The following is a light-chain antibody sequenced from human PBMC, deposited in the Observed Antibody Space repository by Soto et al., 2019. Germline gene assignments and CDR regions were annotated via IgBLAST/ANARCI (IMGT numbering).Light chain of an antibody. CDR3: QQFKSYPLT. CDR2: DAS. J-gene: IGKJ4*01. V-gene: IGKV1-13*02. CDR1: QGISSA. Sequence: AIQLTQSPSSLSASVGDRVIITCRASQGISSALAWYQQKPGKPPKVLIYDASSLESGVPSRFSGRGSGTDFTLTISSLQPEDFATYYCQQFKSYPLTFGGGTKVEI.